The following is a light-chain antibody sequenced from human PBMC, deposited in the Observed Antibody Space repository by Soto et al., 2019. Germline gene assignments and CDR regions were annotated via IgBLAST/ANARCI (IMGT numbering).Light chain of an antibody. V-gene: IGKV3-20*01. CDR1: QSVRNNY. Sequence: IVLTQSPDTLSLSPGERVTLSCRASQSVRNNYLAWYQQKPGQAPRLLIYETYRRATGIPDRFSGSGSGTDFTLTITRLEPEDFAVYYCQQFGGSSRTFGQGTKVDIK. CDR2: ETY. CDR3: QQFGGSSRT. J-gene: IGKJ1*01.